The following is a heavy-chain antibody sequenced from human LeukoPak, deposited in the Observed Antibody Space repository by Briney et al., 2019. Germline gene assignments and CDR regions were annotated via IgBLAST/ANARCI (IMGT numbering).Heavy chain of an antibody. CDR2: ISSSSSTI. V-gene: IGHV3-48*04. Sequence: GGSLRLSCAASGFTFSSYAMSWVRQAPGKGLEWVSYISSSSSTIYYADSVKGRFTISRDNAKNSLYLQMNSLRAEDTAVYFCARERNTAIVTAFDIWGQGTMVTVSS. J-gene: IGHJ3*02. D-gene: IGHD5-18*01. CDR3: ARERNTAIVTAFDI. CDR1: GFTFSSYA.